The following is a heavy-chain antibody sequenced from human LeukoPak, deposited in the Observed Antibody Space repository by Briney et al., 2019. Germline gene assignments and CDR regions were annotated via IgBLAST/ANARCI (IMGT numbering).Heavy chain of an antibody. CDR1: GDSVSSNSAA. Sequence: SQTLSLTCAISGDSVSSNSAAWNWIRQSPSRGLEWLGRTYYRSKWYNDYAVSVKSRITINPDTSKNQFSLQLNSVTPEDTAVYYCARLASYYDSGSHPQNDCYGMDVWGQGTTVTVSS. CDR2: TYYRSKWYN. D-gene: IGHD3-10*01. V-gene: IGHV6-1*01. J-gene: IGHJ6*02. CDR3: ARLASYYDSGSHPQNDCYGMDV.